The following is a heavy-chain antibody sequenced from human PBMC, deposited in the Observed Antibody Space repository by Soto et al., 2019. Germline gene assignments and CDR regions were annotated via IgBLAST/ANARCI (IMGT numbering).Heavy chain of an antibody. CDR2: IYYSGST. CDR3: ARDGVGVATSYYYYGMDV. V-gene: IGHV4-59*01. D-gene: IGHD5-12*01. J-gene: IGHJ6*02. Sequence: KPSETLSLTCTVSGGSISSYYWSWIRQPPGKGLEWIGYIYYSGSTNYNPSLKSRVTISVDTSKNQFSLKLSSVTAADTAVYYCARDGVGVATSYYYYGMDVWGQGTTVTVSS. CDR1: GGSISSYY.